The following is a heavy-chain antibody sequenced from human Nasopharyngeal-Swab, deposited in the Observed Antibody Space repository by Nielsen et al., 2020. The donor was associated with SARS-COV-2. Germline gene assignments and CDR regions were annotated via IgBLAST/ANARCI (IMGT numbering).Heavy chain of an antibody. D-gene: IGHD2-2*01. CDR2: TEIGGTT. Sequence: GSLRLSCAASGFTFSSYAMSWVRQAPGKGLEWGSVTEIGGTTHYADSVKGRFSISRDSSTNTLYLQMNNVRAEDTAVYYCARDLGGGYCTTTNCPGSWGQGTLVTVPS. CDR1: GFTFSSYA. CDR3: ARDLGGGYCTTTNCPGS. J-gene: IGHJ1*01. V-gene: IGHV3-53*01.